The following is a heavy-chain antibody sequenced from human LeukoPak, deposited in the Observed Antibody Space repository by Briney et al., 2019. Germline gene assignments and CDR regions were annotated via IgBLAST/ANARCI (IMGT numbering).Heavy chain of an antibody. V-gene: IGHV3-20*04. Sequence: GGCLRLSCVASGFTFDDYGMSWVRQAPGKGLEWVSAINWNGGRTGYADSVKGRFTISRDNAKNSLYLQMNSLRAEDTALYYCAILGGVDAFDIWGQGTMVTVSS. CDR2: INWNGGRT. CDR1: GFTFDDYG. D-gene: IGHD3-16*01. J-gene: IGHJ3*02. CDR3: AILGGVDAFDI.